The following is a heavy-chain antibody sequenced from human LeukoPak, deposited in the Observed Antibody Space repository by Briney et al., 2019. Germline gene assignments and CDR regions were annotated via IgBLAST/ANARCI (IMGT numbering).Heavy chain of an antibody. D-gene: IGHD5-12*01. V-gene: IGHV4-59*08. CDR2: IYHSGST. J-gene: IGHJ4*02. CDR1: GGSISSYY. CDR3: ARKDPGYSGYSDFDY. Sequence: PSETLSLTCTVSGGSISSYYWGWIRQPPGKGLEWIGNIYHSGSTYYHPSLKSRVTISMDTSKNQFSLKLSSVTAADTAVYFCARKDPGYSGYSDFDYWGQGSLVTVSS.